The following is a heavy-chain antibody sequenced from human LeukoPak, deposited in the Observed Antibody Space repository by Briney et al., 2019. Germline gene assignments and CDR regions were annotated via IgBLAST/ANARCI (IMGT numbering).Heavy chain of an antibody. CDR3: ASRYYYDSSGYYGHFDY. CDR2: INHSGST. J-gene: IGHJ4*02. Sequence: SETLSLTCAVYGGSFSGYYWSWIRQPPGKGLEWIGEINHSGSTNYNPSLKSRVTISVDTSKNQFSLKLSSVTAADTAAYYCASRYYYDSSGYYGHFDYWGQGTLVTVSS. V-gene: IGHV4-34*01. CDR1: GGSFSGYY. D-gene: IGHD3-22*01.